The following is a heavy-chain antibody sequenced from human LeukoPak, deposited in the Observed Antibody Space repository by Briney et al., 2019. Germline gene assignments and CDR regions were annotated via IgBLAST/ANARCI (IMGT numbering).Heavy chain of an antibody. J-gene: IGHJ4*02. V-gene: IGHV3-53*01. CDR2: LYTGGGT. CDR1: GFSVRTTY. Sequence: GGSLRLSCAASGFSVRTTYMSWVRQAPGRRLEWVSVLYTGGGTDHADSVKGRFTISRDNSKNTLSLQMNSLRVEDTAIYYCTRSGYPHPYHFDSWGQGTLVIVSS. D-gene: IGHD3-22*01. CDR3: TRSGYPHPYHFDS.